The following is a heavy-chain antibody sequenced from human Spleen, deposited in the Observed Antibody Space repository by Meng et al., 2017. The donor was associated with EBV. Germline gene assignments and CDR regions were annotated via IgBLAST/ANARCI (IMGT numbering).Heavy chain of an antibody. J-gene: IGHJ4*01. CDR1: GYQFITYG. Sequence: LDQSVPGGKNPGASVKGACKASGYQFITYGISWVRQAPGQGLEWMGWISPYTGKTNHAQKVQGRVTMTTDTSTSTAYMELKGLRSDDTAVYYCATDAEWLQLWYFAYWGQGTLVTVSS. V-gene: IGHV1-18*01. D-gene: IGHD5-24*01. CDR3: ATDAEWLQLWYFAY. CDR2: ISPYTGKT.